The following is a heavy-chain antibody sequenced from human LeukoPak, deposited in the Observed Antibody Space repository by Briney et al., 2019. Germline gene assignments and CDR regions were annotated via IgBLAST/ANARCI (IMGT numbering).Heavy chain of an antibody. CDR1: GFIFSGSS. Sequence: GSLRLSCAASGFIFSGSSMHWVRQAPGKGLEWVCFIRFDATNKYYADSVKGRFTISRDNSKNTLYLQMNSLRAEDTAVYYCARERGITMIVVVNYYFDYWGQGTLVTVSS. V-gene: IGHV3-30*02. D-gene: IGHD3-22*01. CDR3: ARERGITMIVVVNYYFDY. CDR2: IRFDATNK. J-gene: IGHJ4*02.